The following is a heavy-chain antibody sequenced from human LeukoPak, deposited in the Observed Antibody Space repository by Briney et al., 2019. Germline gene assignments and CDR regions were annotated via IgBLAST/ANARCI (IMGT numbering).Heavy chain of an antibody. D-gene: IGHD3-3*01. Sequence: SETLSLTCTVSGGSISIYYWSWIRQPAGKGLEWIGRIYTSGSTNYNPSLKSRVTMSVDTSKNQFSLKLSSVTAADRDVYYCARGFLEWSSSTPYNWFDPWGQGTLVTVSS. CDR1: GGSISIYY. CDR2: IYTSGST. CDR3: ARGFLEWSSSTPYNWFDP. J-gene: IGHJ5*02. V-gene: IGHV4-4*07.